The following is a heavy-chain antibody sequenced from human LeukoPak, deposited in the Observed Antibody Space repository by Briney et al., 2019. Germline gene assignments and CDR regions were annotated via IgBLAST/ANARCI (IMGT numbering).Heavy chain of an antibody. CDR2: INHSGST. D-gene: IGHD6-19*01. CDR1: GGSFSGDY. V-gene: IGHV4-34*01. J-gene: IGHJ5*02. Sequence: SETLSLTCAVYGGSFSGDYWSWIRQPPGKGLEWIGEINHSGSTNYSPSLKSRVTISVDTSKNQFSLKLSSVTAADTAVYYCARRIRAPYSSGWLNWFDPWGQGTLVTVSS. CDR3: ARRIRAPYSSGWLNWFDP.